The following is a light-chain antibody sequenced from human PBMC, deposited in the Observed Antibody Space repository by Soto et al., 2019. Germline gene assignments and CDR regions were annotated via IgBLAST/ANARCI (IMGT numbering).Light chain of an antibody. J-gene: IGLJ1*01. CDR3: TSYTSSSTLYV. Sequence: QSALTQPASVSGSPGQSITISCTGSSSDVGAYNYVSWYQQHPGKAPKLMIYDVSNRPSGVSNRFSGSKSGNTASLTISGLQSDDESDYYCTSYTSSSTLYVFGSGTKVTVL. V-gene: IGLV2-14*01. CDR1: SSDVGAYNY. CDR2: DVS.